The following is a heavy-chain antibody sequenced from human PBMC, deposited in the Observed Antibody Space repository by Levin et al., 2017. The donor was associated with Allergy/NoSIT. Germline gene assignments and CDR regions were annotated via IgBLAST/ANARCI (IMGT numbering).Heavy chain of an antibody. Sequence: GESLKISCAASGFTFSSYAMHWVRQAPGKGLEWVAVISYDGSNKYYADSVKGRFTISRDNSKNTLYLQMNSLRAEDTAVYYCARAYQLALGFWGQGTLVTVSS. CDR1: GFTFSSYA. CDR2: ISYDGSNK. D-gene: IGHD2-2*01. CDR3: ARAYQLALGF. V-gene: IGHV3-30-3*01. J-gene: IGHJ4*02.